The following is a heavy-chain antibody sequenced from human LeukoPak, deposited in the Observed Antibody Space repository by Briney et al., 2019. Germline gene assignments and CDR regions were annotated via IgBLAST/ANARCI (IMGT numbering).Heavy chain of an antibody. Sequence: ASVKVSXKASGYTFTHHYIHWVRQAPGQGLEWMGRINPNSGGTNYAQKFQGRVTLTRDSSISTAYMELSRLRSDDTAVYYCARDSADRRVVVITLPFDYWGQGTVVTVSS. CDR1: GYTFTHHY. CDR3: ARDSADRRVVVITLPFDY. J-gene: IGHJ4*02. V-gene: IGHV1-2*06. CDR2: INPNSGGT. D-gene: IGHD2-21*01.